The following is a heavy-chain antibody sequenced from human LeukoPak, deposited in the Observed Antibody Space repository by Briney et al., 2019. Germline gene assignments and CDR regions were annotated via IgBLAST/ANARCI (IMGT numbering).Heavy chain of an antibody. J-gene: IGHJ4*02. CDR2: IYHTGNT. CDR3: ASFGLTSGWVG. Sequence: SETLPLTCAVSGGSISSNYWWSWVRQPPGRGLEWIGEIYHTGNTNYNPSLKSRVSISVDKSKSQFSLKLTSVTAADTAVYYCASFGLTSGWVGWGQGTLVTVSS. CDR1: GGSISSNYW. V-gene: IGHV4-4*02. D-gene: IGHD6-19*01.